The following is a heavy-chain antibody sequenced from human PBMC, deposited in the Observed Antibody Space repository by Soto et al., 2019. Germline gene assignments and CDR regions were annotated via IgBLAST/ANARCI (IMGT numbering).Heavy chain of an antibody. CDR2: IRSKANSYAT. Sequence: EVQRVESGGGLVQPGGSLKLSCAASGFTFSGSAMHWVSQASGKGLEWVGRIRSKANSYATAYAASVKGRFTISRDDSKHTAYLQMNSLKTEDTAVYYCTRAGRPQQPYYYYGMDVWGQGTTVTVSS. CDR3: TRAGRPQQPYYYYGMDV. J-gene: IGHJ6*02. V-gene: IGHV3-73*02. CDR1: GFTFSGSA. D-gene: IGHD6-13*01.